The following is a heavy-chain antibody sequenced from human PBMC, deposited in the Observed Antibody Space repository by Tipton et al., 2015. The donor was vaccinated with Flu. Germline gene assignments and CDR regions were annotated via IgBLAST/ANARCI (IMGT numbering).Heavy chain of an antibody. V-gene: IGHV3-30*18. J-gene: IGHJ4*02. CDR2: ISHDGTHK. CDR1: GFTFSSNG. Sequence: SLRLSCAASGFTFSSNGMHWFRQAPGKGLEWMAAISHDGTHKYYADSVKGRFTISRDNSENTLFLQMNSLRTEDTAVYHCAKERGLRGRWLQLPDYWGQGTLVTVSS. D-gene: IGHD5-24*01. CDR3: AKERGLRGRWLQLPDY.